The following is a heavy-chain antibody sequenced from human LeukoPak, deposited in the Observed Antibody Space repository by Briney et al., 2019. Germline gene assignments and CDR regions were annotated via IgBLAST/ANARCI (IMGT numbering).Heavy chain of an antibody. CDR2: INPNSGGT. J-gene: IGHJ4*02. V-gene: IGHV1-2*02. Sequence: VASVKVSCKASGYTFTGYYMHWVRQASGQGLEWMGWINPNSGGTNYAQKFQGRVTMTRDMSTSTVYMELSSLRSEDTAVYYCARRPSAAEYFDYWGQGTLVTVSS. CDR1: GYTFTGYY. CDR3: ARRPSAAEYFDY.